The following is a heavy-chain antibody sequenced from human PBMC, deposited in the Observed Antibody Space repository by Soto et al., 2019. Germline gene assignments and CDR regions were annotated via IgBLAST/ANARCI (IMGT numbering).Heavy chain of an antibody. CDR2: IYSGETT. J-gene: IGHJ4*02. Sequence: GVSLRLSCAASGFNVNSDYMNWVRQTPGKGLEWVASIYSGETTYYADSVRGRFTISSDKSKNTLYFQLSSLRIEDTAVYYCTRDGRGLGRLSLFEYWGQGVLITVSS. D-gene: IGHD2-21*02. CDR1: GFNVNSDY. V-gene: IGHV3-53*01. CDR3: TRDGRGLGRLSLFEY.